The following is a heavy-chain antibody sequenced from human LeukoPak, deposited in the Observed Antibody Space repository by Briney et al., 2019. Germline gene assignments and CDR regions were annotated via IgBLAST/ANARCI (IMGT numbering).Heavy chain of an antibody. Sequence: PGRSLRLSCAASGFTFDDYAMHWVRQAPGKGLEWVSGISWNSGSIGYADSVKGRFTISRDNAKNSLYLQMNSLRAEDTALYYCAKSPYHYDSSGYGMDVWGQGTTVSVSS. V-gene: IGHV3-9*01. CDR1: GFTFDDYA. CDR3: AKSPYHYDSSGYGMDV. J-gene: IGHJ6*02. CDR2: ISWNSGSI. D-gene: IGHD3-22*01.